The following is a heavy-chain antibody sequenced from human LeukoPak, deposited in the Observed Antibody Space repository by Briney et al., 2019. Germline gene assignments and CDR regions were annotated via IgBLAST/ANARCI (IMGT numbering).Heavy chain of an antibody. D-gene: IGHD1-1*01. CDR1: GFTFSKNW. CDR3: ARENWYLDY. CDR2: INTDGSST. V-gene: IGHV3-74*01. J-gene: IGHJ4*02. Sequence: HPGGSLRLSCAASGFTFSKNWMHWVRQVPGKGLVWVSRINTDGSSTGYADSVKGRFTISRDNAKNTLYLQMSSLRAEDTAVYYCARENWYLDYWGQGTLDTVSS.